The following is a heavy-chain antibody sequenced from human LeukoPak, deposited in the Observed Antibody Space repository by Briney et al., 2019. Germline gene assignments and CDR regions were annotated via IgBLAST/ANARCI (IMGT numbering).Heavy chain of an antibody. Sequence: GRSLRFSCAASGFTFRSYGMHCVRQAPGKGLEWLAIIWYDGSNKYYADSVKGRFTISRDNSKNTLYLEMSSLRAEDTAVYYCARVGFGELDAHGMYVWGKGTTVTVSS. V-gene: IGHV3-33*01. J-gene: IGHJ6*04. CDR2: IWYDGSNK. D-gene: IGHD3-10*01. CDR1: GFTFRSYG. CDR3: ARVGFGELDAHGMYV.